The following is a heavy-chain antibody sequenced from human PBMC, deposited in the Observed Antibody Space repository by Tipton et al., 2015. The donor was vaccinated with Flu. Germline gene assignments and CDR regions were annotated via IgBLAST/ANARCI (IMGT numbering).Heavy chain of an antibody. CDR3: ARAYSSSSGWGMDD. Sequence: SLRLSCAASGFIVSSNYMSWVRQAPGKGLEWVSVIYSGGSTYYADSVKGRFTISRDNSKNTLYLQMNSLGAEDTAVYYCARAYSSSSGWGMDDWGQGTTVIVSS. CDR2: IYSGGST. V-gene: IGHV3-53*01. CDR1: GFIVSSNY. J-gene: IGHJ6*02. D-gene: IGHD6-6*01.